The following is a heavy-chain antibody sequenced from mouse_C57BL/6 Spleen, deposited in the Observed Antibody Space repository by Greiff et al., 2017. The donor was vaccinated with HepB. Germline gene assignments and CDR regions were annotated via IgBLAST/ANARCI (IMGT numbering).Heavy chain of an antibody. V-gene: IGHV5-9*01. CDR1: GFTFSSYT. D-gene: IGHD2-5*01. J-gene: IGHJ2*01. Sequence: EVQRVESGGGLVKPGGSLKLSCAASGFTFSSYTMSWVRQTPEKRLEWVATISGGGGNTYYPDSVKGRFTISRDKAKNTLYLQMSSLRSEDTALYYCERPNYSNYGAYYLDYWGQGTTLTVSS. CDR3: ERPNYSNYGAYYLDY. CDR2: ISGGGGNT.